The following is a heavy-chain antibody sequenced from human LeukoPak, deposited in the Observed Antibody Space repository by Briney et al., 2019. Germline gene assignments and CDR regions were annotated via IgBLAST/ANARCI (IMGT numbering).Heavy chain of an antibody. CDR2: IYYSGST. V-gene: IGHV4-39*07. CDR1: GGSISSSSYY. D-gene: IGHD3-10*01. J-gene: IGHJ3*02. CDR3: ARDLSPITMVRGVIITPGAFDI. Sequence: SGTLSLTCTVSGGSISSSSYYWGWIRQPPGKGLEWIGSIYYSGSTYYNPSLKSLVTISVDTSKNQFSLKLSSVSAADTAVYYCARDLSPITMVRGVIITPGAFDIWGQGTMVTVSS.